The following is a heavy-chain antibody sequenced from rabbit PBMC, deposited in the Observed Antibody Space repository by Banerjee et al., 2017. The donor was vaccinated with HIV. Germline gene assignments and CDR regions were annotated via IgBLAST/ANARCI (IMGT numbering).Heavy chain of an antibody. CDR3: ARDLAL. J-gene: IGHJ4*01. Sequence: QEQLVESGGGLVQPEGSLTLTCKASGFDFSSNAMCWVRQAPGKGPEWIACINNGDGSTYYASWVNGRFTISKTSSTTVTLQMTSLTAADTATYFCARDLALWGQGTLVTVS. CDR2: INNGDGST. CDR1: GFDFSSNA. V-gene: IGHV1S47*01.